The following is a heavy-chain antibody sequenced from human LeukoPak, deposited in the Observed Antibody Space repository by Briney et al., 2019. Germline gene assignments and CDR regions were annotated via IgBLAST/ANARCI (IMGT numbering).Heavy chain of an antibody. D-gene: IGHD3-9*01. CDR3: ARGWVRYFDWLFSADAFDI. CDR2: ISAYNGNT. CDR1: GYTFTSYG. V-gene: IGHV1-18*01. Sequence: ASVKVSCKASGYTFTSYGISWVRQAPGQGLEWMGWISAYNGNTNYAQKLQGRVTMTTDTSTSTAYMELRSLRSDDTAVYYCARGWVRYFDWLFSADAFDIWGQGTMVTVSS. J-gene: IGHJ3*02.